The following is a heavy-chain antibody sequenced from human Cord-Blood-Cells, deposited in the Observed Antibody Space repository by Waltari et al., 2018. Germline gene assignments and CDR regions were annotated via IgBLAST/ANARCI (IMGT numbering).Heavy chain of an antibody. CDR1: GGTFSSYA. V-gene: IGHV1-69*01. J-gene: IGHJ3*02. D-gene: IGHD3-22*01. Sequence: QVQLVQSGAEVKKPGSSVKVSCKASGGTFSSYAISWVRQAPGQGLEWMGGVIPIFGTASYAQKFQGRVTITADESTSTAYMELSSLRSEDTAVYYCARARYYDSSGYYYDAFDIWGQGTMVTVSS. CDR2: VIPIFGTA. CDR3: ARARYYDSSGYYYDAFDI.